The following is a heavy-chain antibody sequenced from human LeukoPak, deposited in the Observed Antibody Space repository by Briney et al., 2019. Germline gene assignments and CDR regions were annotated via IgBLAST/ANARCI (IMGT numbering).Heavy chain of an antibody. CDR1: GLTFNTYW. V-gene: IGHV3-74*01. CDR3: ARGRTSGGFDY. CDR2: IHTDGSST. J-gene: IGHJ4*02. D-gene: IGHD3-10*01. Sequence: AGGSLRLSCAASGLTFNTYWMHWVRQGRKGLVWVSRIHTDGSSTTYADSVKGRLTISRDNAKNTVYLQMNSLRAEDTAVYYCARGRTSGGFDYWGQGTLVTVSS.